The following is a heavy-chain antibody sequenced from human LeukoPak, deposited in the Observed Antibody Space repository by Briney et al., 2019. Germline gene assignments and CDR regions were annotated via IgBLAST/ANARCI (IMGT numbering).Heavy chain of an antibody. CDR3: ARVRYSSSSPYMDV. CDR2: IIPIFGTA. D-gene: IGHD6-6*01. V-gene: IGHV1-69*05. Sequence: ASVKVSCRASGGTFSSYAISWVRQAPGQGLEWMGGIIPIFGTANYAQKFQGRVTITTDESTSTAYMELSSLRSEDTAVYYCARVRYSSSSPYMDVWGKGTTVTVSS. J-gene: IGHJ6*03. CDR1: GGTFSSYA.